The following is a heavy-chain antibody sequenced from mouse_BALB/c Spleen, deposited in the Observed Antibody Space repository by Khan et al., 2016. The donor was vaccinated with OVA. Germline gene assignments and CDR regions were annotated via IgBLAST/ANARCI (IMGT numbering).Heavy chain of an antibody. D-gene: IGHD1-1*01. Sequence: EVKLLESGPGLVKPSQTVSLTCTVTGISITSGNYRWSWIRPFPGNKLEWIGNIYYSGTVTYNPSLTSRTTITRDTSKNQFFLEMNSLTAEDTATYYSARDYGSLYWYFDVWGAGTTVTVSS. CDR2: IYYSGTV. V-gene: IGHV3-5*02. J-gene: IGHJ1*01. CDR3: ARDYGSLYWYFDV. CDR1: GISITSGNYR.